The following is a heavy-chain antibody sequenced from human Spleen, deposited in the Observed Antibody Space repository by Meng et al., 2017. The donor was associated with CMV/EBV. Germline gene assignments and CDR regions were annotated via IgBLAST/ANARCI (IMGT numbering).Heavy chain of an antibody. V-gene: IGHV3-30*02. CDR3: EADCSSTSCYFWFDP. J-gene: IGHJ5*02. D-gene: IGHD2-2*01. CDR1: GGTFRSYG. CDR2: IRYDGSNK. Sequence: SGGTFRSYGMHWVRQATGKGLEGVAFIRYDGSNKYYADSVKGRFTISRDNSKNTLYLQMNSLRAEDTAVYYCEADCSSTSCYFWFDPWGQGTLVTVSS.